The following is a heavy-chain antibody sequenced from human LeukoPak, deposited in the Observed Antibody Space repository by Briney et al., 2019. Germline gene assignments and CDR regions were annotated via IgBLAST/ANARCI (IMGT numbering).Heavy chain of an antibody. D-gene: IGHD2-2*02. CDR2: ISGSGGST. J-gene: IGHJ4*02. V-gene: IGHV3-23*01. CDR1: GFTFSSYA. Sequence: GGSLRLSCAASGFTFSSYAMSWVRQAPGKGLEWVSAISGSGGSTYYADSVKGRFTISRDNSKNTLYLQMNSLRAEDTAVYYCAKGPMGVPAAIYWYWGQGTLVTVSS. CDR3: AKGPMGVPAAIYWY.